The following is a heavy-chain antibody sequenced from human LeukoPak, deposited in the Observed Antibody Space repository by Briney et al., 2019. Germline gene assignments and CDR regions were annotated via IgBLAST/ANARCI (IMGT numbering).Heavy chain of an antibody. V-gene: IGHV4-39*01. CDR1: GGSISSSSYY. Sequence: PSETLSLTCTVSGGSISSSSYYWGWIRQPPGKGLEWIGSIYYSGSTYYNPSLKSRVTISVDTSKNQFSLKLSSVTAADTAVYYCASQPHTRITIFGGWFDPWGQGTLVTVSS. D-gene: IGHD3-3*01. CDR3: ASQPHTRITIFGGWFDP. CDR2: IYYSGST. J-gene: IGHJ5*02.